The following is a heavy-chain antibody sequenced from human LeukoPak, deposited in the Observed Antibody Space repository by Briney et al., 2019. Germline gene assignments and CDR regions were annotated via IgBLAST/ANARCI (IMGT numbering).Heavy chain of an antibody. CDR1: GFTFSSYS. Sequence: PGGSLRLSCAASGFTFSSYSMNWVRQAPGKGLEWVSSISSSSSYIYYADSVKGRFTISRDNAKNSLYLQMNSLRAGDTAVYYCARDRILHSSGWYGYWGQGTLVTVSS. CDR3: ARDRILHSSGWYGY. J-gene: IGHJ4*02. D-gene: IGHD6-19*01. V-gene: IGHV3-21*01. CDR2: ISSSSSYI.